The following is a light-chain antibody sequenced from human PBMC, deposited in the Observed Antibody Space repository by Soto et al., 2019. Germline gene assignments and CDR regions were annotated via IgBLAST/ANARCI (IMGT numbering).Light chain of an antibody. V-gene: IGLV2-14*03. CDR2: DVS. J-gene: IGLJ2*01. CDR1: SRDVGEDNY. Sequence: QSVLTQPASVSGSPGQSVTISCTGTSRDVGEDNYVSWYQHHPGKAPKLIIYDVSNRPSGVSNRFSGSKSGNSASLTISGLQAEDEADYYCSSYSPSRNRVLFGGGTKLTVL. CDR3: SSYSPSRNRVL.